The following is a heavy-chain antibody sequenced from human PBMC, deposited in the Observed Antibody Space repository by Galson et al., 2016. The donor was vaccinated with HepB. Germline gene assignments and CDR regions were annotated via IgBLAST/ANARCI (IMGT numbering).Heavy chain of an antibody. CDR3: ARDYSSGWSTFYYYMDV. CDR1: GGSISSRNW. J-gene: IGHJ6*03. D-gene: IGHD6-19*01. Sequence: SETLSLTCGVSGGSISSRNWWSWVRQPPGKGLEWIGCISYSGSTNYNPSLMSRVTISLDTSKNQFSLRLSSVTAADTAVYYWARDYSSGWSTFYYYMDVWGKGTTVTVSS. V-gene: IGHV4-4*02. CDR2: ISYSGST.